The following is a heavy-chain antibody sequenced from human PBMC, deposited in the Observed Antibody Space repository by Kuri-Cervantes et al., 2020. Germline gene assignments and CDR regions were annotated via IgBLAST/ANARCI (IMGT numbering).Heavy chain of an antibody. CDR1: GYSFTGHY. CDR2: VDPNSGGT. J-gene: IGHJ3*02. V-gene: IGHV1-2*04. Sequence: ASVKVSCKASGYSFTGHYMHWVRQAPGHGLEWMGWVDPNSGGTNYAQKFQGWVTMTRDPSINTAYMELSRLRSEDTAVYYCARDGVIPAETGYCTGGVCYFTDAFDIWGQGTMVTVSS. CDR3: ARDGVIPAETGYCTGGVCYFTDAFDI. D-gene: IGHD2-8*02.